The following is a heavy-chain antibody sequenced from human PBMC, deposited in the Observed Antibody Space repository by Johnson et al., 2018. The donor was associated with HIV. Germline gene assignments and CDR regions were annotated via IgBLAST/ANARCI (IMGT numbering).Heavy chain of an antibody. CDR2: ISYDGSNK. CDR1: GFIFSSYA. CDR3: AKSTQANILRESGPYGAFDI. V-gene: IGHV3-30-3*02. J-gene: IGHJ3*02. Sequence: VQLVESGGGLVQPGGSLRLSCAASGFIFSSYAMHWVRQAPGKGLEWVGLISYDGSNKYYADSVKGRFTISRDNSKNTLYVQMNSLRAEDTAVYYCAKSTQANILRESGPYGAFDIWGQGTMVTVSS. D-gene: IGHD3-10*01.